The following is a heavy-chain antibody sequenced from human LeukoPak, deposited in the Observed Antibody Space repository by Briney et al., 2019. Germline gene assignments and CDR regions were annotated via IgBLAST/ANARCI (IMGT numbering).Heavy chain of an antibody. V-gene: IGHV3-23*01. CDR3: GKTTTGYSSGQKPAWPVDY. CDR2: IFGSGGSA. D-gene: IGHD6-19*01. CDR1: GFTFGSYA. J-gene: IGHJ4*02. Sequence: PGGSLRLSCEASGFTFGSYAIYWVRQAAGKGLEWVAGIFGSGGSAHYADCAKGRFTIARDNSKNTVYLQINSLRAEDTAVYYCGKTTTGYSSGQKPAWPVDYWGQGTLVTVSS.